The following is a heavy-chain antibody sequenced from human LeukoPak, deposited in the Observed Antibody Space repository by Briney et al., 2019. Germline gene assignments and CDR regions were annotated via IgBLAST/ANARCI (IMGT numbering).Heavy chain of an antibody. Sequence: SVKVSCKTSGGTFNNYAISWVRQAPGQGLEWMGRVVPMFGIRNYPQTFRGRVNITADKATNTVYMELRSLRAEDTATYYCATEPSRSYSFDHLDFWGLGTPVTVSS. CDR1: GGTFNNYA. CDR2: VVPMFGIR. J-gene: IGHJ4*02. CDR3: ATEPSRSYSFDHLDF. V-gene: IGHV1-69*04. D-gene: IGHD5-12*01.